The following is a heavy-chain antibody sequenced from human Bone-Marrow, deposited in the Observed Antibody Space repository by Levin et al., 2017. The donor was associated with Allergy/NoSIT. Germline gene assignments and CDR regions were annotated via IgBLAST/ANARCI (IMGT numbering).Heavy chain of an antibody. CDR2: IYYSGST. CDR3: ARAGAVAAHFDY. D-gene: IGHD6-19*01. CDR1: GGSISSGGYY. Sequence: PSETLSLTCTVSGGSISSGGYYWSWIRQHPGKGLEWIGYIYYSGSTYYNPSLKSRVTISVDTSKNQFSLKLSSVTAADTAVYYCARAGAVAAHFDYWGQGTLVTVSS. V-gene: IGHV4-31*03. J-gene: IGHJ4*02.